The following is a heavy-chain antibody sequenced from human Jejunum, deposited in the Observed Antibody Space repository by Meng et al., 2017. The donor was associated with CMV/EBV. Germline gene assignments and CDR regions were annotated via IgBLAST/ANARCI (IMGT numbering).Heavy chain of an antibody. CDR1: GFSFTDFW. CDR2: INQDGSDK. D-gene: IGHD3-3*01. CDR3: ARDADFWSGSDY. J-gene: IGHJ4*02. V-gene: IGHV3-7*01. Sequence: SGFSFTDFWISWIRQAPGKGLEWVANINQDGSDKYYADSVTGRFTISRDNAENSLYLQMNSLSVEDTAVYYCARDADFWSGSDYWGQGTLVTVSS.